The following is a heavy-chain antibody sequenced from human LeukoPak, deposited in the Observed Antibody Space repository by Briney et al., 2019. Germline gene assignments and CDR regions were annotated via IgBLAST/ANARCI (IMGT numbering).Heavy chain of an antibody. Sequence: ASVKVSCKASGYTFSSYGISWVRQAPGQGLEWVGWIRGDNGNTNYAQNFQGRATMTTDTSTSTAYMELRSLGSDETAVYYCARVDLLTGYYFFDYWGQGTLVTVSS. D-gene: IGHD3-9*01. J-gene: IGHJ4*02. V-gene: IGHV1-18*01. CDR3: ARVDLLTGYYFFDY. CDR2: IRGDNGNT. CDR1: GYTFSSYG.